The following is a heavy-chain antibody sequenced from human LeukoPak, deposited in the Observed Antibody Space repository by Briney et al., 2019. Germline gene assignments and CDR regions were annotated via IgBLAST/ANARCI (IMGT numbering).Heavy chain of an antibody. J-gene: IGHJ6*02. CDR2: IHSTGNS. CDR3: EKDSHLDV. V-gene: IGHV4-39*01. CDR1: GGSISGTDLY. Sequence: SETLSLTCTVSGGSISGTDLYWGWIRQLPGKGLEWIGNIHSTGNSFCNPSLKSRVAISVDTSKNQFSLKLSSVTAADTAVYYCEKDSHLDVWGHGTTVTVSS. D-gene: IGHD2-15*01.